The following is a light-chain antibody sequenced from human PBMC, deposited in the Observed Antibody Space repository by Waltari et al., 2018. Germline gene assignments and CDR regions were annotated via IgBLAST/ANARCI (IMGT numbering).Light chain of an antibody. CDR3: QVWDSSSEHVI. J-gene: IGLJ2*01. CDR2: DDG. V-gene: IGLV3-21*03. CDR1: NIGSRS. Sequence: SYVLTQPPSVSVAPGKTARITCGGGNIGSRSVHWYQQKPGQAPVLVVYDDGARPSGIPGRFSGSNSGNTATLTISRVEAGDEADYYCQVWDSSSEHVIFGGGTKLTVL.